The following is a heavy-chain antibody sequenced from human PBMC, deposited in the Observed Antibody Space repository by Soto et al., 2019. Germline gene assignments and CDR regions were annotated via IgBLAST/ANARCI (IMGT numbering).Heavy chain of an antibody. Sequence: SGGFLRLSCAASGVTFSNHAVSWVSQATEKGLEWVSSVSGSGDSTVYADSVKGRFTISRDNSKNTLYLQMNSLRGDDTAVYYCAKDRPTIGELLYSFDYWGQGILVTVSS. V-gene: IGHV3-23*01. J-gene: IGHJ4*02. CDR2: VSGSGDST. D-gene: IGHD3-10*01. CDR1: GVTFSNHA. CDR3: AKDRPTIGELLYSFDY.